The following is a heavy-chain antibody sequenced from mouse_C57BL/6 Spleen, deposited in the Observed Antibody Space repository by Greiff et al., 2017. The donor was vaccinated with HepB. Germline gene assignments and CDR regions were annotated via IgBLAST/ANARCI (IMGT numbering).Heavy chain of an antibody. CDR2: INPSNGGT. CDR3: ARGVGAYYFDY. J-gene: IGHJ2*01. CDR1: GYTFTSYW. D-gene: IGHD1-1*02. V-gene: IGHV1-53*01. Sequence: QVQLKQPGTELVKPGASVKLSCKASGYTFTSYWMHWVKQRPGQGLEWIGNINPSNGGTNYNEKFKSKATLTVDKSSSTAYMQLSSLTSEDSAVYYWARGVGAYYFDYWGQGTTLTVSS.